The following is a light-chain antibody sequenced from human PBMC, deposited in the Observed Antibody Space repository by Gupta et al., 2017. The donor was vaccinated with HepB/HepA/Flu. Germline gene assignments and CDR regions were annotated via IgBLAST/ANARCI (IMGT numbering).Light chain of an antibody. Sequence: DIQMTQSPSSLSASVGDRVTITCRASQSISSYLNWYQQKPGKAPELLIYAASTLQTGVPSRFSGSGSGTDFTLTVSRLHPEDFATYYCQETDNTPRTFGGGTKVEIK. CDR3: QETDNTPRT. V-gene: IGKV1-39*01. CDR1: QSISSY. J-gene: IGKJ4*01. CDR2: AAS.